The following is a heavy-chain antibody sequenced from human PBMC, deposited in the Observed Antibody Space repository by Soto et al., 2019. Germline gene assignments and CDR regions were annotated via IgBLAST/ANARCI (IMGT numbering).Heavy chain of an antibody. J-gene: IGHJ6*03. CDR3: VRIVSGYDWGLYYMDV. Sequence: GAEVKKPGESLQISCKGTGYLFSNYWIGWVRQMPGKGLEWMGAVQPLDSDTRNSPSLQGQVTISADNSITTAYLQWSSLKASDTAMYYCVRIVSGYDWGLYYMDVWGKGTTVTVSS. V-gene: IGHV5-51*03. CDR1: GYLFSNYW. D-gene: IGHD5-12*01. CDR2: VQPLDSDT.